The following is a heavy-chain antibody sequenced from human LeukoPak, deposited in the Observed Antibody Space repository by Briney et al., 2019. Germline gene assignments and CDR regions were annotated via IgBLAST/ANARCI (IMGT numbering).Heavy chain of an antibody. CDR2: INPNSDGT. Sequence: ASVKVSCKAFGYTLTGYYLHWVRQAPGQGLEWMGWINPNSDGTNYAQKFQGRVTMTRGTSITTAYMELSRLTSDDTAIYYCARASAGIAGAWFDPWGQGTLVTVSS. J-gene: IGHJ5*02. V-gene: IGHV1-2*02. CDR1: GYTLTGYY. D-gene: IGHD6-13*01. CDR3: ARASAGIAGAWFDP.